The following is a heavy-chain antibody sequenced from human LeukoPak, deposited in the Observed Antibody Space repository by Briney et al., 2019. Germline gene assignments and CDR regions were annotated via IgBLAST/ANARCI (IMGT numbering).Heavy chain of an antibody. D-gene: IGHD3-3*01. V-gene: IGHV3-48*03. CDR1: GFTFSSYE. Sequence: PGGSLRLSCAASGFTFSSYEMNWVRQAPGKGLEWVSYISSSGSTIYYADSVKGRFTISRDNAKNSLYLQMNSLRAEDTAVYYCASSRNYDFWSGYYYYYYGMDVWGQGTTVTVSS. CDR3: ASSRNYDFWSGYYYYYYGMDV. CDR2: ISSSGSTI. J-gene: IGHJ6*02.